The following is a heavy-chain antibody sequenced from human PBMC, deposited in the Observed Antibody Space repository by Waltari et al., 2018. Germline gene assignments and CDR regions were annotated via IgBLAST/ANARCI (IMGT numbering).Heavy chain of an antibody. J-gene: IGHJ4*02. CDR2: VHQSGRS. D-gene: IGHD2-15*01. Sequence: QVHLQESGPGLVKPSGTLSLTCTVSGDSISNNFFWSWVRQSPGKGLEWVGQVHQSGRSNYNPSLESRVTVSMDTSKNQFSLRVTSVTAADTAIYYCASDRGRGLYLDSWGQGTLVTVPP. CDR1: GDSISNNFF. V-gene: IGHV4-4*02. CDR3: ASDRGRGLYLDS.